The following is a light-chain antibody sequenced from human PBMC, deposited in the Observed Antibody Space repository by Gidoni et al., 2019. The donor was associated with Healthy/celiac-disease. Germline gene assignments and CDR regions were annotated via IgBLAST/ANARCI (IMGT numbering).Light chain of an antibody. J-gene: IGKJ1*01. CDR1: QSISSY. V-gene: IGKV1-39*01. CDR3: QQSYSTPWT. Sequence: DIQMPQPPSSLSASVGDRVTITCRASQSISSYLNWYQQKPGKAPKLLIYAASSLQSGVPSRFSGSGTGTDFTLTISRLQPEDFATYYCQQSYSTPWTFGQGTKVEIK. CDR2: AAS.